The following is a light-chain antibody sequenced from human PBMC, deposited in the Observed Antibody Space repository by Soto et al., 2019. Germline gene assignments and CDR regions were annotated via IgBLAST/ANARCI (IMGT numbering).Light chain of an antibody. CDR1: SSDIGTYNY. V-gene: IGLV2-14*01. CDR2: EVS. Sequence: QSVLTQPASVSGSPGQSITISCTGTSSDIGTYNYVSWYQQHPGKVPKLMIYEVSNRPSGVSNRFSGSKSGNTASLAISGLQAEDEADYYCSSYTTSSTQVFGGRTKLTVL. J-gene: IGLJ3*02. CDR3: SSYTTSSTQV.